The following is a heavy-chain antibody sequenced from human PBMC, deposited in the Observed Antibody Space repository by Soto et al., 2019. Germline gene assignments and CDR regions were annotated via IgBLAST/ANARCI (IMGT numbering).Heavy chain of an antibody. Sequence: PGGSLRLSCAASGFTLSDHYMSWIRQAPGKGLEWVSFSSNSGTFTKYADSVKGRFTISRDNAKNSLYLQINSLRGEDTAMYYCVRVDPTNSAWLPGDHWGQGTLVTVSS. V-gene: IGHV3-11*05. CDR1: GFTLSDHY. CDR2: SSNSGTFT. J-gene: IGHJ4*02. D-gene: IGHD3-22*01. CDR3: VRVDPTNSAWLPGDH.